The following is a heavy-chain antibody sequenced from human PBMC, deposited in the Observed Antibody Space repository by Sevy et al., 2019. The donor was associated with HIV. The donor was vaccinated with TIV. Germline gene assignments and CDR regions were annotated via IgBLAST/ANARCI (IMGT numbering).Heavy chain of an antibody. CDR3: ARAAGGWRYIYALDG. V-gene: IGHV1-8*01. Sequence: ATVKVSCKASGYTFTSYDINWVRQAAGQGLERMGWMNPNSGNTGYEQKFQGRVTMTRNTSISAAYMELSNLRSADTAVYYCARAAGGWRYIYALDGWGQGTAVTVSS. CDR1: GYTFTSYD. D-gene: IGHD3-16*01. J-gene: IGHJ6*02. CDR2: MNPNSGNT.